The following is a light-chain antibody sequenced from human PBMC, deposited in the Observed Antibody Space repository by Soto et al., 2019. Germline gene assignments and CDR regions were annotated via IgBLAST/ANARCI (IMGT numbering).Light chain of an antibody. V-gene: IGKV3-20*01. CDR1: ESVGNNY. J-gene: IGKJ3*01. Sequence: EIVLTQSPGTLSLSPGERATLSCRASESVGNNYLSWYQQKPGQAPSLLIHTASNRAAGIPDRFSGSGSGTDFSLTISRLEPEDVAVYFCHQHATSPLTFGPGTKVNVK. CDR2: TAS. CDR3: HQHATSPLT.